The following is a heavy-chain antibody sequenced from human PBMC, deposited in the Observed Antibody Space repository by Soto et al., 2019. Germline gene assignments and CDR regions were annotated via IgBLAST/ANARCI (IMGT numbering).Heavy chain of an antibody. V-gene: IGHV1-18*01. CDR3: AREGPAPYYYYGMDV. J-gene: IGHJ6*02. Sequence: QVQLVQSRGEVKKPGASVKVSCKTSGYCFTTYGFSWVRQAPGQGLEWMGWISGYNGNTNYAQKFQGRVTMTTDTSTSTAYMELRSLRSDDTAVYYCAREGPAPYYYYGMDVWGQGITVTVSS. CDR1: GYCFTTYG. CDR2: ISGYNGNT.